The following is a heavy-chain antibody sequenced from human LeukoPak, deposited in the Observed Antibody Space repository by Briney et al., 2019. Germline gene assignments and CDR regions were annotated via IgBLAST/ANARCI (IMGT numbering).Heavy chain of an antibody. CDR3: ARQGATIDPYDY. Sequence: GESLKISCKGSGYSFTTYWIGWVRQMPGKGLEWMGIIYPADSDARYSPSFQGQVIISADKSINTAYLQWSSLKALDTAMYYCARQGATIDPYDYWGQGTLVTVSS. D-gene: IGHD5-12*01. V-gene: IGHV5-51*01. CDR2: IYPADSDA. CDR1: GYSFTTYW. J-gene: IGHJ4*02.